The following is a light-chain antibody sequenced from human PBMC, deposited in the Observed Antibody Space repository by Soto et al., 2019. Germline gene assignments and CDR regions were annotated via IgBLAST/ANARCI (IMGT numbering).Light chain of an antibody. V-gene: IGLV2-8*01. CDR1: SSDVGGYNY. CDR3: ISYAGSNNLV. Sequence: QSVLTQPPSASGSPGQSVTLSCTGTSSDVGGYNYVSWYQQHPGKAPKLMIYEVSKRPSGVPDRFSGSKSGNTASLTVSGLQAEDEADYYCISYAGSNNLVFGGGTKVTVL. J-gene: IGLJ2*01. CDR2: EVS.